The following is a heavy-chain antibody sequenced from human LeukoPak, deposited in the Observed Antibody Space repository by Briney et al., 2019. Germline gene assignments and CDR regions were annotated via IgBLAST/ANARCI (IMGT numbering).Heavy chain of an antibody. J-gene: IGHJ4*02. CDR1: GGSFSGYY. CDR2: INHSGST. Sequence: KPSETLSLTCAVYGGSFSGYYWSWIRQPPGKGLEWIGEINHSGSTNYNPSLKSRVTISVDTSKNQLSLKLSSVTAADTAVYYCAREASSSSYWGQGTLVTVSS. V-gene: IGHV4-34*01. CDR3: AREASSSSY. D-gene: IGHD6-6*01.